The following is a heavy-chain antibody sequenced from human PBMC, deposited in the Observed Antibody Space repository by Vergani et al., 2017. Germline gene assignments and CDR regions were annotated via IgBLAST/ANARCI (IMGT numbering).Heavy chain of an antibody. CDR1: GGTFSSYA. Sequence: QVQLVQSGAEVKKPGSSVKVSCKASGGTFSSYAISWVRQAPGQGLEWMGGIIPIFGTANYAQKFQGRVTITADKSTSTAYMELSSLRSEDTAVYYCARGIAVAGPYYYYGMDVWGQGTTVTVSS. CDR2: IIPIFGTA. CDR3: ARGIAVAGPYYYYGMDV. V-gene: IGHV1-69*06. D-gene: IGHD6-19*01. J-gene: IGHJ6*02.